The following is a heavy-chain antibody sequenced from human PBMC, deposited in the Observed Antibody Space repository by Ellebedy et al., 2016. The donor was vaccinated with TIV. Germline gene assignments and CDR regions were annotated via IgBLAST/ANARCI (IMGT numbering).Heavy chain of an antibody. V-gene: IGHV5-51*01. Sequence: GESLKISCKGSGYSFSIYWIGWVRQMPGKGLEWMGILYPGDSDTRYSPSFQGQVTISADKSISTAYLQWSSLKASDTAMYYCARLGHTLSDSNGWFFDSWGQGTLVTVSS. CDR3: ARLGHTLSDSNGWFFDS. J-gene: IGHJ4*02. D-gene: IGHD6-19*01. CDR2: LYPGDSDT. CDR1: GYSFSIYW.